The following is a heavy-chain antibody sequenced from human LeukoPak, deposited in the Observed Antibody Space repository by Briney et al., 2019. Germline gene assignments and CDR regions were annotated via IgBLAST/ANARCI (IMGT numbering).Heavy chain of an antibody. CDR1: GFPFSAYS. V-gene: IGHV3-21*01. CDR2: ISGSSSYV. J-gene: IGHJ4*02. CDR3: AKAYYDPSGYSYYFDY. Sequence: GGSLRLSCAASGFPFSAYSMNWIRQAPGKGLEWVSSISGSSSYVYYADSVKGRFTISRDNAKNSLYLHMNSLRAEDTAVYYCAKAYYDPSGYSYYFDYRGQGILVTVSS. D-gene: IGHD3-22*01.